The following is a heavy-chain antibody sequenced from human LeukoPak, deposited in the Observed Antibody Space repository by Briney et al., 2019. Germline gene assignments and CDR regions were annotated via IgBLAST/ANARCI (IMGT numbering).Heavy chain of an antibody. D-gene: IGHD6-6*01. Sequence: GGSLRLSCAASGFTLSNHWMTWVRQVPGRGPEWVANVNRDGSETYYLDSVKGRFTISRDNSKSTLYLQMNSLRPEDTAVYYCARDFSTSSFYYYGLDVWGQGTTVTVSS. J-gene: IGHJ6*02. CDR2: VNRDGSET. CDR1: GFTLSNHW. CDR3: ARDFSTSSFYYYGLDV. V-gene: IGHV3-7*03.